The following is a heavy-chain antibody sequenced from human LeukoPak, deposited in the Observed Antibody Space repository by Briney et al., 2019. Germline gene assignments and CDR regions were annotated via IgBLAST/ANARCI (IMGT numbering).Heavy chain of an antibody. V-gene: IGHV1-8*01. CDR3: ARETVVPAAIDY. CDR1: GYTFTSHD. CDR2: MNPNSGNT. D-gene: IGHD2-2*01. J-gene: IGHJ4*02. Sequence: ASVKVSCKASGYTFTSHDINWVRQATGRGLEWMGWMNPNSGNTGYAQKFQGRVTMTRNTSISTAYMELSSLRSEDTAVYYCARETVVPAAIDYWGQGTLATVSS.